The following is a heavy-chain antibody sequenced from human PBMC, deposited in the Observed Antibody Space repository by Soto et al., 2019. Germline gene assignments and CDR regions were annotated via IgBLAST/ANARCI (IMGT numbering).Heavy chain of an antibody. D-gene: IGHD1-1*01. CDR2: ISYEGSNT. CDR1: GFTFDTYG. Sequence: PGGSLRLSCVASGFTFDTYGIHWVRQAPGKGLQWVALISYEGSNTYYADSVRGRFTISRDNSKNTLYLQMNTLRPEDTGLYYCARVTPGNNLYYFSGLDFWGPGTSVTVSS. J-gene: IGHJ6*02. CDR3: ARVTPGNNLYYFSGLDF. V-gene: IGHV3-30-3*01.